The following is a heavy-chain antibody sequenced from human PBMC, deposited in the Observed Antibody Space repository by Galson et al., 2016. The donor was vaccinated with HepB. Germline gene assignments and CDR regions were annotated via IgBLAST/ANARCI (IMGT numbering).Heavy chain of an antibody. CDR3: ATTVTRTYWYFAL. V-gene: IGHV1-18*01. CDR2: ISAHNGNT. Sequence: SVKVSCKASGYSFTNYAISWVRQAPGQGLEWMGWISAHNGNTNYAQKFQGRVTMTTDTSTSTVYMDLRGLSSVTAADTAVYYCATTVTRTYWYFALWGLGPLVTVSS. J-gene: IGHJ2*01. D-gene: IGHD4-17*01. CDR1: GYSFTNYA.